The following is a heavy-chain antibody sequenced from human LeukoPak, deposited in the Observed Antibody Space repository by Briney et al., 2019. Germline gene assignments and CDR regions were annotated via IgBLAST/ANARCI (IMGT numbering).Heavy chain of an antibody. Sequence: GGSLRLSCAASGFTFSSYSMNWVRQAPGKGLEWVSSISSSSSYIYYADSVKGRFTISRDNAKNSLYLQMNGLGAEDTAVYYCARDTPPTDYAFDIWGQGTMVTVSS. V-gene: IGHV3-21*01. CDR1: GFTFSSYS. CDR2: ISSSSSYI. CDR3: ARDTPPTDYAFDI. D-gene: IGHD3-3*01. J-gene: IGHJ3*02.